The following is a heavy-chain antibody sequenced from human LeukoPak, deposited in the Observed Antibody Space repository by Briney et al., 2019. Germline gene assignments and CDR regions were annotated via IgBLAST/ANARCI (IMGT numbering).Heavy chain of an antibody. CDR1: GGSLSSGGYS. CDR3: ARGSSLRAFDI. J-gene: IGHJ3*02. D-gene: IGHD3-10*01. V-gene: IGHV4-30-2*01. Sequence: PSETLSLTCAVSGGSLSSGGYSWSWIRPPPGKGLEWIGYIYHSGSTYCNPSLKSRVTISVDRSKNQFSLKLSSVTAADTAVYYCARGSSLRAFDIWGQGTMVTVSS. CDR2: IYHSGST.